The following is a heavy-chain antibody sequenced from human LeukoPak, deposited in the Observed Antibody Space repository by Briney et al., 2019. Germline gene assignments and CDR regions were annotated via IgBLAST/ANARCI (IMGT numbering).Heavy chain of an antibody. CDR3: ARTIYCSGGSCYLIYAFDI. Sequence: ASVKVSCKASGYTFTSYAMHWVRQAPGQRLEWMGWINAGNGNTKYSQKFQGRVTITRDTSASTAYMELSSLRSEDTAVYCCARTIYCSGGSCYLIYAFDIWGQGTMVTVSS. CDR1: GYTFTSYA. D-gene: IGHD2-15*01. J-gene: IGHJ3*02. V-gene: IGHV1-3*01. CDR2: INAGNGNT.